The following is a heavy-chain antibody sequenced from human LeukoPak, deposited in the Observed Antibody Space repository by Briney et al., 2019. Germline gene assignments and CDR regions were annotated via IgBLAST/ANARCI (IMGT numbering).Heavy chain of an antibody. CDR2: IRSKAYGGTT. D-gene: IGHD4-17*01. CDR3: TRDLGDYGFDY. CDR1: GFTFGDYA. J-gene: IGHJ4*02. Sequence: GRSLRLSCTASGFTFGDYAMSWVRQAPGKGLEWVGFIRSKAYGGTTEYAASVKGRFTISRDDSKSIAYLQMNSLKTEDTAVYYCTRDLGDYGFDYWGQGTLVTVSS. V-gene: IGHV3-49*04.